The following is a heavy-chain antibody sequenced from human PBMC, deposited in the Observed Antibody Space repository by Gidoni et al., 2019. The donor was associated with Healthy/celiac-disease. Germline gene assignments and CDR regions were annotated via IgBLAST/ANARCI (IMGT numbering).Heavy chain of an antibody. V-gene: IGHV3-21*01. CDR3: ARDQSGSYYNYYYGMDV. CDR2: ISSSSSYI. D-gene: IGHD1-26*01. Sequence: EVQLVESGGGLVKPGGSLRLSCAASGFTFSSYSMNWVRQAPGKGLEWVSSISSSSSYIYYADSVKGRFTISRDNAKNSLYLQMNSLRAEDTAVYYCARDQSGSYYNYYYGMDVWGQGTTVTVSS. CDR1: GFTFSSYS. J-gene: IGHJ6*02.